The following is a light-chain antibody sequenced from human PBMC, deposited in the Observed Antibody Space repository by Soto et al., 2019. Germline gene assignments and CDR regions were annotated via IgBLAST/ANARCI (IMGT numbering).Light chain of an antibody. CDR1: SSNIGSEN. CDR3: AAWDDSLKGYV. J-gene: IGLJ1*01. CDR2: SNN. Sequence: QSVLTQPPSASGTPGQRVTISCSGSSSNIGSENVDWYQQLPGAAPKLLFHSNNQRPSGVPDRFAGSKSGTSASLAISGLQSEDEAEYYCAAWDDSLKGYVFGTGTKLTVL. V-gene: IGLV1-44*01.